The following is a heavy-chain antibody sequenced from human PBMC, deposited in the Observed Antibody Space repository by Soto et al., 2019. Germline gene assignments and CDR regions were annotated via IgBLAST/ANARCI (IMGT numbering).Heavy chain of an antibody. D-gene: IGHD2-2*01. J-gene: IGHJ4*02. CDR2: IKHSGST. CDR1: GGSFSGYY. V-gene: IGHV4-34*01. Sequence: QVQLQQWGAGLLKPSETLSLTCAVYGGSFSGYYWSWIRQPPGKGLEWIGEIKHSGSTNYTPSLRSRVTISVDTSKNHFSRKLSSVTAADTAVYYCARGGGRIFVVVPAAIGGYFDYWGQGTMVTVSS. CDR3: ARGGGRIFVVVPAAIGGYFDY.